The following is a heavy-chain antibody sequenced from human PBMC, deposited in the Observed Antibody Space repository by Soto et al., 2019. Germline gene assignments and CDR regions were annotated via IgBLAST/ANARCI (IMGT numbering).Heavy chain of an antibody. V-gene: IGHV3-9*01. D-gene: IGHD1-1*01. J-gene: IGHJ4*02. CDR2: ISWNSGSI. CDR3: ANAPAAGIGTTGTDFDY. CDR1: NVSNSR. Sequence: NVSNSRMSSDQQTPEKGLEWVSGISWNSGSIGYADSVKGRFTISRDNAKNSLYLQMNSLRAEDTALYYCANAPAAGIGTTGTDFDYWGKGTLVTGS.